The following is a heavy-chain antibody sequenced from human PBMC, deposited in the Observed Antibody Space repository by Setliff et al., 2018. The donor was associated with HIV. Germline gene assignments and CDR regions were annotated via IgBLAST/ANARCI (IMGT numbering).Heavy chain of an antibody. Sequence: SETLSLTCAVSGGSISGSHWNWIRQSPGGGLEWIGYIYYSGSTKYNPSLKRRVTISIDKSRKYFSLKLPSVTAADTAMYFCTKGRLGQADYWGQGTLVTVSS. CDR2: IYYSGST. J-gene: IGHJ4*02. CDR3: TKGRLGQADY. D-gene: IGHD4-17*01. CDR1: GGSISGSH. V-gene: IGHV4-59*01.